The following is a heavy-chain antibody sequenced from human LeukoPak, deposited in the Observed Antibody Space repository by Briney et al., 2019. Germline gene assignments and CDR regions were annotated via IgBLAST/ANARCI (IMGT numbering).Heavy chain of an antibody. CDR3: ASGCSGGSCYDY. CDR2: ISTSSDYI. CDR1: GVTFGSYS. J-gene: IGHJ4*02. D-gene: IGHD2-15*01. Sequence: PGGSLRLSCAASGVTFGSYSMNWVRQAPGQGLEWVSSISTSSDYIYYADSVKGRFTISRDNAENSLFLQVNSLRAEDTAVYYCASGCSGGSCYDYWGQGTLVTVSS. V-gene: IGHV3-21*01.